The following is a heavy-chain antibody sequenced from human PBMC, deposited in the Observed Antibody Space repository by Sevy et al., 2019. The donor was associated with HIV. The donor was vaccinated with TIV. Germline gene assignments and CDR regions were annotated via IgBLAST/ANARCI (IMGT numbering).Heavy chain of an antibody. Sequence: SETLSLTCTVSGGSISSYYWSWIRQPPGKGLEWIGYIYYSGSTNYNPSRKSRVTISVDTSKNQFSLKLSSVTAADTAVYYCARGYRVVPAAIGGAFDIWGQGTMVTVSS. J-gene: IGHJ3*02. D-gene: IGHD2-2*01. CDR2: IYYSGST. CDR1: GGSISSYY. V-gene: IGHV4-59*01. CDR3: ARGYRVVPAAIGGAFDI.